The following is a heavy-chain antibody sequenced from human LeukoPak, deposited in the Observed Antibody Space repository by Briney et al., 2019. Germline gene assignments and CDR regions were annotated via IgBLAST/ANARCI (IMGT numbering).Heavy chain of an antibody. CDR1: GGSVIRSSDL. CDR3: ARDRGGLDAFDI. Sequence: PSETLSLTCTVSGGSVIRSSDLWVWIRQPPGKGLEWIGNIHHSGNIYYNVSFKSRVTISVHTSNNQFSLNLNSVTAADTAVYYCARDRGGLDAFDIWGQGTMVTVSS. D-gene: IGHD3-10*01. V-gene: IGHV4-39*07. J-gene: IGHJ3*02. CDR2: IHHSGNI.